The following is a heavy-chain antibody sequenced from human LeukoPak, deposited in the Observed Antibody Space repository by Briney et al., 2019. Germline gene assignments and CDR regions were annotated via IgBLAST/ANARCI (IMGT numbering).Heavy chain of an antibody. J-gene: IGHJ4*02. CDR2: FDPEDGET. CDR1: GYTLTELS. CDR3: ATGQNQVGATLFDY. V-gene: IGHV1-24*01. Sequence: ASVKVSCKVSGYTLTELSMHWVRQAPGKGLEWMGGFDPEDGETIYAQKFQGRVTMTEDTSTDTAYMELSGLRSEDTAVYYCATGQNQVGATLFDYWGQGTLVTVSS. D-gene: IGHD1-26*01.